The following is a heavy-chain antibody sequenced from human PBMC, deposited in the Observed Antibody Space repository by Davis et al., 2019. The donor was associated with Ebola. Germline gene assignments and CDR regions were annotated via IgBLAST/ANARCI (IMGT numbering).Heavy chain of an antibody. CDR2: ISAYNGNT. CDR1: GYTFTSYG. J-gene: IGHJ4*02. Sequence: ASVKVSCKASGYTFTSYGISWVRQAPGHGLEWMGWISAYNGNTNYAQKLQGRVTMTTDTSTSTAYMELRSLRSDDTAVYYCARAVPIAVAGRPSPPNFDYWGQGTLVTVSS. CDR3: ARAVPIAVAGRPSPPNFDY. D-gene: IGHD6-19*01. V-gene: IGHV1-18*01.